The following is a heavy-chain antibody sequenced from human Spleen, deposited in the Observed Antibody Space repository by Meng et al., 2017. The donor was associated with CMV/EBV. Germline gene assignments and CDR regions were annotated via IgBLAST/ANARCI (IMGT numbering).Heavy chain of an antibody. CDR2: ISLDSGNT. CDR1: GYTFIRYG. CDR3: ARGGDYGDFHDPFDY. D-gene: IGHD4-17*01. J-gene: IGHJ4*02. Sequence: ASVKVSCKASGYTFIRYGMSWVRQAPGQGLEWMGWISLDSGNTDVAQKLQGRVALTADRSTSTVYMELRSLRSDDTAVYYCARGGDYGDFHDPFDYWGQGTLVTVSS. V-gene: IGHV1-18*01.